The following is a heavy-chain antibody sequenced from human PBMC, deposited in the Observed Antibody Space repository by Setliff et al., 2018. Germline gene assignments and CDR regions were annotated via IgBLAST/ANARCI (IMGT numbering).Heavy chain of an antibody. V-gene: IGHV1-46*01. Sequence: ASVKVSCKTSGYGFTSHYFHWLRQAPGQGLEWMGIVNPSGGKTTLSQKFQGRVSMTADASTATVYMELRSLRSDDTAVYYCARDRVEDYGGILHYYYYYMDVWGKGTTVTVSS. D-gene: IGHD4-17*01. CDR3: ARDRVEDYGGILHYYYYYMDV. CDR2: VNPSGGKT. CDR1: GYGFTSHY. J-gene: IGHJ6*03.